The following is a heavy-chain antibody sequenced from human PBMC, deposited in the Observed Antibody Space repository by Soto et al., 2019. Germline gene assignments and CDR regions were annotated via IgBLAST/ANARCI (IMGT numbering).Heavy chain of an antibody. V-gene: IGHV1-2*04. J-gene: IGHJ4*02. CDR3: ARGRGNGDYVDY. D-gene: IGHD1-1*01. CDR1: GYTFTGYY. CDR2: INPNSGGT. Sequence: QVQLVQSGAEVKKPGASVKVSCKASGYTFTGYYMHWVRQAPGQGLEWMGWINPNSGGTNYAQKFQCWVTMTRDTSISTAYMDRSRLRSDDTAVYYCARGRGNGDYVDYWGQGTLVTVSS.